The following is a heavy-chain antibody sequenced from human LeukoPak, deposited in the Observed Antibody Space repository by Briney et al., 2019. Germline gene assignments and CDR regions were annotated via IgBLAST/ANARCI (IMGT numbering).Heavy chain of an antibody. CDR3: ARDRHSTGWYYFDY. J-gene: IGHJ4*02. V-gene: IGHV3-66*01. D-gene: IGHD6-19*01. Sequence: GGSLRLSCAASGFTVSSNYMSWVRQAPGKGLEWVSVIYSGGSTYYADSVKGRFTISRDNAKNSLYLQMNSLRDEDTAVYYCARDRHSTGWYYFDYWGQGTLVTVSS. CDR1: GFTVSSNY. CDR2: IYSGGST.